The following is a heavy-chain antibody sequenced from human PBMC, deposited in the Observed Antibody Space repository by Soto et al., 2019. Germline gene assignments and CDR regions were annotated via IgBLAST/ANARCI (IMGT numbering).Heavy chain of an antibody. V-gene: IGHV4-61*01. CDR2: IYYSWST. D-gene: IGHD3-10*01. J-gene: IGHJ5*02. CDR3: AREPKVVRTNWFDP. Sequence: SETLSLTCTVSGGSVSSGSYYWSWIRQPPGKGLEWIGYIYYSWSTNYNPSLKSRVTISVDTSKNQSSLKLSSVTAADTAVYYCAREPKVVRTNWFDPWGQGNLVNVSS. CDR1: GGSVSSGSYY.